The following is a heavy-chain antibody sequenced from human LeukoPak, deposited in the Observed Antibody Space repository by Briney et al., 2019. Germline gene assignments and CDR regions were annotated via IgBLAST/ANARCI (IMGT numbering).Heavy chain of an antibody. V-gene: IGHV3-33*06. Sequence: PGRSLRLSCAASGFTFSSYGMHWVRQAPGKGLEWVAVIWYDGSNKYYADSVKGRFTISRDNSKNTLYLQMNSLRAEDTAVYYCAKGLIPGDYDHYYYMDVWGKGTTVTVSS. J-gene: IGHJ6*03. CDR1: GFTFSSYG. CDR2: IWYDGSNK. CDR3: AKGLIPGDYDHYYYMDV. D-gene: IGHD3-16*01.